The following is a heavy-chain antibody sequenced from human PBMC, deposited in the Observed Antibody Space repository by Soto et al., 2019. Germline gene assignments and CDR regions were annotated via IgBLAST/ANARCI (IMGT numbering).Heavy chain of an antibody. CDR1: GCSISSYY. J-gene: IGHJ4*02. CDR2: IYNSGRT. D-gene: IGHD1-1*01. CDR3: ARRYGYSFDY. Sequence: PSDTLSLTCTVSGCSISSYYWSWIRQPPGKGLEWIGYIYNSGRTNYNPSLKSRVTISVDTSKNQFSLKLSSVTAADTAVYYCARRYGYSFDYWGQGTLVTVSS. V-gene: IGHV4-59*08.